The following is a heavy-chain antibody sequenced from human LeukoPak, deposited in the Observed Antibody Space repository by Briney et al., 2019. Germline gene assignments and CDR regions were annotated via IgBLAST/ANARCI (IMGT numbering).Heavy chain of an antibody. CDR3: AKGDIVATIDWFDH. D-gene: IGHD5-12*01. CDR1: GFTFSTYA. J-gene: IGHJ5*02. V-gene: IGHV3-30*04. CDR2: ISYDGSSK. Sequence: PGGSLRLSCAASGFTFSTYAMHWVRQAPGKGLEWVAVISYDGSSKYYADSVKGRFTISRDNSKNTVYLQMNSLRAEDTAVYYCAKGDIVATIDWFDHWGQGTLVTVSS.